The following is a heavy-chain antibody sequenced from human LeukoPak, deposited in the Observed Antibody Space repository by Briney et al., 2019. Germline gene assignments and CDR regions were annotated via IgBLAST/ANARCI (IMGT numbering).Heavy chain of an antibody. CDR2: IRYDGSNK. V-gene: IGHV3-30*02. CDR1: GFTFSSYA. Sequence: GGSLRLSCAASGFTFSSYAMSWVRQAPGKGLEWVAFIRYDGSNKYYADSVKGRFTISRDNSKNTLYLQMNSLRAEDTAVYYCAKDQYSSSWYDAFDIWGQGTMVTVSS. J-gene: IGHJ3*02. CDR3: AKDQYSSSWYDAFDI. D-gene: IGHD6-13*01.